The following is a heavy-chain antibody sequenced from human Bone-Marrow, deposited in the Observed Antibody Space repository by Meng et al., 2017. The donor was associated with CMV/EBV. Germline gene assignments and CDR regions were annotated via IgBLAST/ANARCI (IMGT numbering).Heavy chain of an antibody. D-gene: IGHD5-18*01. CDR2: IGTAGDT. Sequence: SCKASGYTFSSYDMHWVRQATGKGLEWVSAIGTAGDTYYPGSVKGRFTISRENAKNSLYLQMNSLRAGDTAVYYCARVTARDAFDIWGQGTMVTVSS. V-gene: IGHV3-13*01. CDR3: ARVTARDAFDI. J-gene: IGHJ3*02. CDR1: GYTFSSYD.